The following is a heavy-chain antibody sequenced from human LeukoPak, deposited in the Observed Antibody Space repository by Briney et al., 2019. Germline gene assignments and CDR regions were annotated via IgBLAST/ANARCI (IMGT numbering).Heavy chain of an antibody. V-gene: IGHV1-18*01. CDR3: ARISYNWNDRGFDP. CDR2: ISAYNGNT. D-gene: IGHD1-1*01. Sequence: ASVKVTCKASGYTFTSYGISWVRQAPGQGLEWMGWISAYNGNTNYAQKLQGRVTMTTDTSTSTAYMELRSLRSDDTAVYYCARISYNWNDRGFDPWGQGTLVTVSS. J-gene: IGHJ5*02. CDR1: GYTFTSYG.